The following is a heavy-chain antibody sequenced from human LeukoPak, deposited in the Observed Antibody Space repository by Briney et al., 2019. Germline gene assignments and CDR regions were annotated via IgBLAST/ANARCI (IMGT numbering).Heavy chain of an antibody. CDR2: ISAYNGNT. J-gene: IGHJ4*02. D-gene: IGHD2-2*01. CDR1: GYTFTSYG. V-gene: IGHV1-18*01. CDR3: ANSHCSSTSCYPGDY. Sequence: ASVKVSCKASGYTFTSYGISWVRQAPRQGLEWMGWISAYNGNTNYAQKLQGRVTMTTDTSTSTAYMELRSLRSDDTAVYYCANSHCSSTSCYPGDYWGQGTLVTVSS.